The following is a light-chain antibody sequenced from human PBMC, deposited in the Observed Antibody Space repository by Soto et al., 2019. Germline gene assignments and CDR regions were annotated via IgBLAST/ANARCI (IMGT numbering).Light chain of an antibody. CDR3: LSYADTAYV. V-gene: IGLV2-8*02. CDR1: SSDVGGYNY. J-gene: IGLJ1*01. CDR2: EVS. Sequence: QSVLTQPPSTSRPPGQQVTISCAGTSSDVGGYNYVSWYQQYPGKVPKLMIYEVSERPSGVPDRFSGSKSGNTAFLTVSGLQAEDEADYYCLSYADTAYVFGTGTKVTVL.